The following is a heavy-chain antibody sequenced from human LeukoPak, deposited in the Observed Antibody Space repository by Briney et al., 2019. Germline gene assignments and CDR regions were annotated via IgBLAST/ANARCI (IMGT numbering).Heavy chain of an antibody. D-gene: IGHD1-26*01. CDR2: IYSGGST. CDR1: GFTVISNY. V-gene: IGHV3-53*01. J-gene: IGHJ6*02. Sequence: PGGSLRISCAASGFTVISNYMSWVRQAPGKGLEWVSVIYSGGSTYYADSVKGRFTISRDNSKNTVYLQMNSLRAEDTAVYYCARGPVGAALLVWRQGTTVTVSS. CDR3: ARGPVGAALLV.